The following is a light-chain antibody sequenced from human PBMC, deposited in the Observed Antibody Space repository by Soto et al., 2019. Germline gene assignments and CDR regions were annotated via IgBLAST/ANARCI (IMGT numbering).Light chain of an antibody. Sequence: DIQMTQSPSSLSASVGDRVTITCRASQSISNYLNWYQQKPGQAPKLLIYATSNLQRGVPSRFSGSRSGTDFTLTISSLQPEDFATYYCQQSYSTPPYTFGQGTNLEIK. J-gene: IGKJ2*01. CDR2: ATS. V-gene: IGKV1-39*01. CDR1: QSISNY. CDR3: QQSYSTPPYT.